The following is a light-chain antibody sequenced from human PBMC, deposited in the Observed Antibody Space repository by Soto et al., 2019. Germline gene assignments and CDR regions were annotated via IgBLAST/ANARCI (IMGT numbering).Light chain of an antibody. CDR2: ESF. CDR1: SSDVGNYNL. CDR3: GSYAGSSTLV. V-gene: IGLV2-23*01. J-gene: IGLJ2*01. Sequence: QSALTQPASVSGSPGQSITISCTGTSSDVGNYNLVSWYQRHPGKAPILIISESFKRPSGISDRFSGSKSGNTASLTISGLQADDVADDFCGSYAGSSTLVFGGGTQLTV.